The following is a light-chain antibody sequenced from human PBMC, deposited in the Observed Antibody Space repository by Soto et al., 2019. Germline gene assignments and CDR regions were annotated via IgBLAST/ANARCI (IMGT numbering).Light chain of an antibody. V-gene: IGKV3-15*01. CDR2: DAS. CDR1: QFIGSN. CDR3: QQYNNWPPLT. Sequence: MTQSPATLSVSPGERATLSCRASQFIGSNLAWYQQKPGEAPRLLMYDASSRATGIPARFSGSGSGTEFALTISSLQSEDFAIYYCQQYNNWPPLTFGGGTKAEIK. J-gene: IGKJ4*01.